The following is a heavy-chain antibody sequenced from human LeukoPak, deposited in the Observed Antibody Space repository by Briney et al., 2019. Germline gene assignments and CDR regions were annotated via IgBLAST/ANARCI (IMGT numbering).Heavy chain of an antibody. Sequence: PGGSLRLSCAASGFTFSSYAMRWVRQAPGKGLQWVSDISGGGGSTYYADSVRGRFTISRDNSKNTLYLQMNSLRAEDTAVYYCAKLVYIVVVVAPFGHWGQGTLVTVSS. CDR2: ISGGGGST. CDR1: GFTFSSYA. CDR3: AKLVYIVVVVAPFGH. D-gene: IGHD2-15*01. V-gene: IGHV3-23*01. J-gene: IGHJ4*02.